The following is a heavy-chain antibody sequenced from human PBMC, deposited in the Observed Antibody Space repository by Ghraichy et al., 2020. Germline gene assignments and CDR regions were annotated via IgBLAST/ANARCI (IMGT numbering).Heavy chain of an antibody. CDR3: ARASRVVRFYYYDGMDV. V-gene: IGHV3-21*01. CDR2: ISSSRSYI. CDR1: GFTFSRYT. J-gene: IGHJ6*02. Sequence: GGSLRLSCAASGFTFSRYTMNWVRQAPGKGLEWVSSISSSRSYIYYVDSVRGRFTISRDNAKNSVSLQMNSLRDEDTAVYYCARASRVVRFYYYDGMDVWGQGTTVTVSS. D-gene: IGHD2-15*01.